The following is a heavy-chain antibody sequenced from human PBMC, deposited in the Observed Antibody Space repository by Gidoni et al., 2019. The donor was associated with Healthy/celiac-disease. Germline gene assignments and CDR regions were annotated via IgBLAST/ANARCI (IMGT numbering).Heavy chain of an antibody. CDR1: GGTFSSYA. D-gene: IGHD3-22*01. Sequence: QVQLVQSGAEVKKPGSSVKVSCKASGGTFSSYAISWVRQAPGQGLEWMGGIIPIFGTANYAQKFQGRVTMTADKSTSTAYMELSSLRSEDTAVYSCARDYYDSSGYYRFDYWGQGTLVTVSS. CDR2: IIPIFGTA. V-gene: IGHV1-69*06. CDR3: ARDYYDSSGYYRFDY. J-gene: IGHJ4*02.